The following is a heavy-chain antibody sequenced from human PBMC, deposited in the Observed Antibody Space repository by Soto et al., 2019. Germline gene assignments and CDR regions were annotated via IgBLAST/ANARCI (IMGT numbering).Heavy chain of an antibody. CDR1: GGSISSSSYY. Sequence: PSETLSLTCTVSGGSISSSSYYWGWIRQPPGKGLEWIGSIYYSGSTYYNPSLKSRVTISVDTSKNQFSLKLSSVTAAETAVYYCARPEVDTAMAPDYWGQGNLVTVSS. D-gene: IGHD5-18*01. V-gene: IGHV4-39*01. J-gene: IGHJ4*02. CDR3: ARPEVDTAMAPDY. CDR2: IYYSGST.